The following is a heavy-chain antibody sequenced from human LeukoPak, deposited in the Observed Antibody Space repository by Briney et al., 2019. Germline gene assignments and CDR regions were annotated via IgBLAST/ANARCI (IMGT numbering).Heavy chain of an antibody. D-gene: IGHD2-2*01. CDR1: GYTFTSYY. CDR2: INPSGGST. V-gene: IGHV1-46*01. CDR3: ARDPFYCSSTSCSSYYYYGMDV. Sequence: GASVKVSCKASGYTFTSYYMHWVRQAPGQGLEWMGIINPSGGSTSYAQKFQGRVTMTRDTSISTAYMELSRLRSDDTAVYYCARDPFYCSSTSCSSYYYYGMDVWGQGTTVTVSS. J-gene: IGHJ6*02.